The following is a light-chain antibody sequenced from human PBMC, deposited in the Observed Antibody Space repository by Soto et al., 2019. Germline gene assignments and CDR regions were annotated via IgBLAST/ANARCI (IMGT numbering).Light chain of an antibody. V-gene: IGKV1-5*03. J-gene: IGKJ1*01. CDR2: KAS. Sequence: DIQMTQSPPTLSASVGDRDTITSRASQGISGWLAWFQQKPGKAPKLLIYKASSLQIGVPSRFSGSGSGTEFTLTISILQPDDFATYYCQQYNNYPWTFGQGTKV. CDR1: QGISGW. CDR3: QQYNNYPWT.